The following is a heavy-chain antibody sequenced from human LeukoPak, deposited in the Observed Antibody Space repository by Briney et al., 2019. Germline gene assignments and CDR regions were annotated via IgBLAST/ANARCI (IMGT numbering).Heavy chain of an antibody. V-gene: IGHV3-48*01. D-gene: IGHD5-24*01. J-gene: IGHJ4*02. CDR3: ARDLGVGPMAIDY. CDR1: GFTFRSYS. CDR2: ISSSSSTI. Sequence: GGSLRLSCAASGFTFRSYSMNWVRQAPGKGLEWVSYISSSSSTIYYADSVKGRFTISRDNAKNSLYLQMNSLRAEDTAVYYCARDLGVGPMAIDYWGQGTLVTVSS.